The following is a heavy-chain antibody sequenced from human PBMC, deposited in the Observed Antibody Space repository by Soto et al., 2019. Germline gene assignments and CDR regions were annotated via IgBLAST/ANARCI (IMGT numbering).Heavy chain of an antibody. D-gene: IGHD6-13*01. CDR1: GFTFSSYW. V-gene: IGHV3-74*01. CDR2: ISSDGTIT. Sequence: GSLRLSCAASGFTFSSYWMHWVRQAPGKGLVWVSHISSDGTITTYADSVKARFTISRDNAKNTLYLQMNRLRAEDTAMYYCARAIAAAGFDSWGQGALVTVSS. J-gene: IGHJ4*02. CDR3: ARAIAAAGFDS.